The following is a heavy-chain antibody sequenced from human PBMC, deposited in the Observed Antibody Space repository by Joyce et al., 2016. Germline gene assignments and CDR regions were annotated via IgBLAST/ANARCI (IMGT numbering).Heavy chain of an antibody. Sequence: QVQLVQSGAEVKKPGSSVKVSCQASGGTFSNHAISWVRQAPGQGLEWRGGIIPIFGTANYAQNFQGRVTITADESTTAAYMEVSRLGSDDTAVYYCASHYYDSSGFTSPNYYYGMDVWGEGTTVTVSS. CDR3: ASHYYDSSGFTSPNYYYGMDV. D-gene: IGHD3-22*01. J-gene: IGHJ6*04. CDR2: IIPIFGTA. CDR1: GGTFSNHA. V-gene: IGHV1-69*12.